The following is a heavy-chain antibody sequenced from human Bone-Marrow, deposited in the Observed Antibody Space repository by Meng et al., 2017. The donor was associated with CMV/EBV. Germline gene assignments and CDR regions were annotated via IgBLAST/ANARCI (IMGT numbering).Heavy chain of an antibody. J-gene: IGHJ5*02. Sequence: SEPLSPTCAVDGGSFSGYYWSWIRQPPGKGLEWIGEINHSGSTNYNPSLKSRVTISVDTSKNQFPLKLSSVTAADTAVYYCARGIVVVPAAIVANWFDPWGQGTLVTVSA. CDR1: GGSFSGYY. CDR2: INHSGST. D-gene: IGHD2-2*01. V-gene: IGHV4-34*01. CDR3: ARGIVVVPAAIVANWFDP.